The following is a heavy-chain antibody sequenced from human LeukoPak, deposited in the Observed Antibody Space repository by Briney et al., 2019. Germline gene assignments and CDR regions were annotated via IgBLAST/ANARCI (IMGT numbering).Heavy chain of an antibody. CDR2: ISSSSSYI. Sequence: GGSLRLSCAASGFTFTRYNINWVRQAPGKGLEWVSSISSSSSYIYYADSVKGRFTISRDNAKNSLYLQMNSLRAEDTAVYYCARAHYYDSGGYSPFDYWGQGTLVTVSS. V-gene: IGHV3-21*01. J-gene: IGHJ4*02. CDR1: GFTFTRYN. CDR3: ARAHYYDSGGYSPFDY. D-gene: IGHD3-22*01.